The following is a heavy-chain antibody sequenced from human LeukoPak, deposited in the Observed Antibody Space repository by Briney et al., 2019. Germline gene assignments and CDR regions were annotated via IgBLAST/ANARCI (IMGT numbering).Heavy chain of an antibody. CDR1: GGTFSSYA. D-gene: IGHD3-22*01. CDR2: IIPIFGTA. V-gene: IGHV1-69*01. Sequence: SVKVSCKASGGTFSSYAISWVRQAPGQGLEWMGGIIPIFGTANYAQKFQGRVTITADESTSTAYMELSSLRSEDTAVYYCARDSPNVSRVVVINRVAAFDIWGQGTMVTVSS. CDR3: ARDSPNVSRVVVINRVAAFDI. J-gene: IGHJ3*02.